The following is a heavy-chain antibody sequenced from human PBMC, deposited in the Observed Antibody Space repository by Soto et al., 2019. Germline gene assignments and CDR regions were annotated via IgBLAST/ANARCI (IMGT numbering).Heavy chain of an antibody. J-gene: IGHJ5*02. CDR1: GFTFSSYG. Sequence: PWGSLRLSCAASGFTFSSYGMHWVRQAPGKGLEWVAVIWYDGSNKYYADSVKGRFTISRDNSKNTLYLQMNSLRAEDTAVYYCARDQTRFRPGIAVAWGQGTLVTVSS. CDR3: ARDQTRFRPGIAVA. D-gene: IGHD6-19*01. CDR2: IWYDGSNK. V-gene: IGHV3-33*01.